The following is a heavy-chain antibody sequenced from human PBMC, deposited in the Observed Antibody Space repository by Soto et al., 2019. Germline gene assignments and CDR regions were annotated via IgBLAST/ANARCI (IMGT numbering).Heavy chain of an antibody. CDR1: GFTFSSYA. D-gene: IGHD3-3*01. Sequence: PGGSLRLSCAASGFTFSSYAMHWVRQAPGKGLEYVSAISSNGGSTYYANSVKGRFTISRDNSKNTLYLQMGSLRAEDMAVYYCATTKTETYYDFWSGYWDYYYYMDVWGKGTTVTSP. CDR2: ISSNGGST. CDR3: ATTKTETYYDFWSGYWDYYYYMDV. J-gene: IGHJ6*03. V-gene: IGHV3-64*01.